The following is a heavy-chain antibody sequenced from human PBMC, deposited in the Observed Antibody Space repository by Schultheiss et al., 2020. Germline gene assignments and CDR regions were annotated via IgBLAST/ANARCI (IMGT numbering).Heavy chain of an antibody. V-gene: IGHV4-59*08. J-gene: IGHJ5*02. CDR2: IYYSGST. CDR3: AKVAFYSSPFWFDP. D-gene: IGHD6-13*01. CDR1: GGSISSYY. Sequence: SQPLSLTCTVSGGSISSYYWSWIRQPPGKGLEWIGYIYYSGSTNYNPSLKSRVTISVDTSKNQFSLKLSSVTAADTAVYYCAKVAFYSSPFWFDPWGQGTL.